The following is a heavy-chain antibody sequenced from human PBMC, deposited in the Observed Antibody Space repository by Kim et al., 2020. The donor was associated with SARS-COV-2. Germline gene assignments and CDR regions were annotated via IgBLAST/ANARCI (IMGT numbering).Heavy chain of an antibody. Sequence: GGSLRLSCAASGFTFSSYAMSWVRQAPGKGLEWVSAISGSGGSTYYADSVKGRFTISRDNSTNTLYLQMNSLRAEDTAVYYCAKVRSGGMATIFDYWGQGTLVTVSS. V-gene: IGHV3-23*01. J-gene: IGHJ4*02. CDR1: GFTFSSYA. CDR2: ISGSGGST. D-gene: IGHD5-12*01. CDR3: AKVRSGGMATIFDY.